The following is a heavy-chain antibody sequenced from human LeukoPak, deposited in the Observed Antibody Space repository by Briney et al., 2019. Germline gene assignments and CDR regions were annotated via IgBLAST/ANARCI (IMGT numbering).Heavy chain of an antibody. CDR3: ARVRGRYYFDY. D-gene: IGHD5-12*01. CDR2: ISYDGSNK. Sequence: GGSLRLSCAASGFTFSSYAMHWVRQAPGKGLEWVAVISYDGSNKYYADSVKGRFTISRDNSKNKLYLQMNSLRAEDTAVYFCARVRGRYYFDYWGQGTLVTVSS. V-gene: IGHV3-30-3*01. CDR1: GFTFSSYA. J-gene: IGHJ4*02.